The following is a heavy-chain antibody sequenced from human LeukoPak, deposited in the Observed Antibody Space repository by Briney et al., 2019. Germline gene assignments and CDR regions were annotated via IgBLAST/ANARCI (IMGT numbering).Heavy chain of an antibody. Sequence: SETLSLTCTVSGYSIGSSDYWGWIRQPPGKGLEWIGSIYNRGTNHYNPSLKSRVTISVDTSKKQFSLKLSSVTAADTAMYYCARHSCGGDCYSTPDAFDIWGQGTMVTVSS. CDR1: GYSIGSSDY. CDR3: ARHSCGGDCYSTPDAFDI. V-gene: IGHV4-38-2*02. CDR2: IYNRGTN. D-gene: IGHD2-21*02. J-gene: IGHJ3*02.